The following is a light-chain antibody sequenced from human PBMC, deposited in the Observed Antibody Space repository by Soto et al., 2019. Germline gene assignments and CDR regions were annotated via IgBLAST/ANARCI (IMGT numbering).Light chain of an antibody. V-gene: IGKV3-11*01. CDR1: QSVSSY. J-gene: IGKJ4*01. Sequence: EIVLTQSPATLSLSPGERATLSCRASQSVSSYLAWYQQKPGQAPRLLIYDASNRATGIPARFSGSGSGTDFTLTISSLEPEHFAVYYCQQRSNLLTFGGGTKVEIK. CDR3: QQRSNLLT. CDR2: DAS.